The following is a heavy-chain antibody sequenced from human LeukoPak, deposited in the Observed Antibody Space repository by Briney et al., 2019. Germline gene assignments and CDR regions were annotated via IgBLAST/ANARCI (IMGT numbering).Heavy chain of an antibody. CDR2: IYNGGGT. CDR3: ARNGYSSSFGY. J-gene: IGHJ4*02. Sequence: GGSLRHSCAASGFTVSSYHMSWVRQAPGKELEWVSVIYNGGGTHYADSVKGRFTISRDKSKNTVYLQMNSLRAEDTAVYCCARNGYSSSFGYWGQGTLVTVSS. D-gene: IGHD5-12*01. CDR1: GFTVSSYH. V-gene: IGHV3-53*01.